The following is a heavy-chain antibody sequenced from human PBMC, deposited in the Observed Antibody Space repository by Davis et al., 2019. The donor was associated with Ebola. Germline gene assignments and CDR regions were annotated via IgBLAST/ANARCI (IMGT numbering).Heavy chain of an antibody. Sequence: MPGGSLRLSCTVSGGSISSYYWSWIRQPPGKGLVWIGYIYYSGSTNYNPSLKSRVTISVDTSKNHFSLKLSSVTAADTAVYYCARHEDYYDSSGYFHYFDYWGQGTLVTVSS. CDR1: GGSISSYY. V-gene: IGHV4-59*08. CDR2: IYYSGST. CDR3: ARHEDYYDSSGYFHYFDY. J-gene: IGHJ4*02. D-gene: IGHD3-22*01.